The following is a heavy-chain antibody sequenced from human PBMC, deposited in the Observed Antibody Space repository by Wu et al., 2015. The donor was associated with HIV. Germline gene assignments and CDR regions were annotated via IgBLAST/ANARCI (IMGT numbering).Heavy chain of an antibody. V-gene: IGHV1-8*02. D-gene: IGHD2-15*01. CDR3: ARVGVLLTSAELLEYFQH. J-gene: IGHJ1*01. CDR2: MNPKSGSA. CDR1: GYTFGAFY. Sequence: QVQLVQSGAEVKKPGASVKVSCEASGYTFGAFYIHWVRQAPGQGLEWVGWMNPKSGSAGFGRDFQGRISMTKNNSISTAYMELSGVTSDDTATYYCARVGVLLTSAELLEYFQHWGQGTRVVVSS.